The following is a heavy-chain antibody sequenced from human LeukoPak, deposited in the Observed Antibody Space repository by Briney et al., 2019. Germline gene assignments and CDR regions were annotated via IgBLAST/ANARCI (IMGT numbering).Heavy chain of an antibody. J-gene: IGHJ4*02. Sequence: GGSLRLSCAASGFTFSNYGMHWVRQAPGKGLEWVAVIWYDGSNKYYADSVKGRFTTSRDNSKNTLYLQMNSLRAEDTAVYYCASPLDSSGYYLGYWGQGTLVTVSS. CDR1: GFTFSNYG. V-gene: IGHV3-33*01. CDR2: IWYDGSNK. D-gene: IGHD3-22*01. CDR3: ASPLDSSGYYLGY.